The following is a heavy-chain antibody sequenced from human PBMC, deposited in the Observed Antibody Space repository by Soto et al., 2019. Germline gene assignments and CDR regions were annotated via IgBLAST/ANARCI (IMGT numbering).Heavy chain of an antibody. CDR3: ARWPRYGIPAAMEPGFDY. J-gene: IGHJ4*02. V-gene: IGHV3-9*01. Sequence: GGSLRLSCAASGFTFDDYAMHWVRQAPGKGLEWVSGISWNSGSIGYADSVKGRFTISRDNAKNSLYLQMNSLRAEDTALYYCARWPRYGIPAAMEPGFDYWGQGTLVTVSS. D-gene: IGHD2-2*01. CDR2: ISWNSGSI. CDR1: GFTFDDYA.